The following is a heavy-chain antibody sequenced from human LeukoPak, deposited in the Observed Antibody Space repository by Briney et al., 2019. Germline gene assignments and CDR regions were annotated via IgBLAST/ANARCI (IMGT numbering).Heavy chain of an antibody. CDR2: INSDGSST. V-gene: IGHV3-74*01. Sequence: GGSLRLSCAASGFTFSSYWMHWVRHAPGKGLVWVSRINSDGSSTSYADSVKGRFTVSRDNAKNTLYLQMNSLRAEDTAVYYCARDATVVTPSYYYYYMDVWGKGTTVTVSS. CDR1: GFTFSSYW. D-gene: IGHD4-23*01. CDR3: ARDATVVTPSYYYYYMDV. J-gene: IGHJ6*03.